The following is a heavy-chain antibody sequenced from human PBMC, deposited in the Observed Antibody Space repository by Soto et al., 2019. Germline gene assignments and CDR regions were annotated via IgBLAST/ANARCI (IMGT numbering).Heavy chain of an antibody. V-gene: IGHV4-59*01. CDR3: ARVGTYDFWSGYSGYYYYYYTDV. J-gene: IGHJ6*03. Sequence: QVQLQESGPGLVKPSETLSLTCTVSGGSISSYYWSWIRQPPGKGLEWIGYINYSGSTNYNPSLKSRVTIAVDTSKNQFSLKLSSVNAADTAVHYCARVGTYDFWSGYSGYYYYYYTDVWGKGTTVTVSS. CDR2: INYSGST. CDR1: GGSISSYY. D-gene: IGHD3-3*01.